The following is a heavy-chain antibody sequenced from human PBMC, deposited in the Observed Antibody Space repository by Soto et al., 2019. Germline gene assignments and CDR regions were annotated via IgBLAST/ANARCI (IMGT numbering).Heavy chain of an antibody. V-gene: IGHV4-39*01. Sequence: SETLCLTCTVSGGSISSSSYYWGCIRQPPGKGLEWIGSIYYSGSTYYNPSLKSRVTISVDTSKNQFSLKLSSVTAADTAVYYCARVGRITIFGVDPYGMDVWGQGTTVTVS. CDR2: IYYSGST. CDR3: ARVGRITIFGVDPYGMDV. CDR1: GGSISSSSYY. D-gene: IGHD3-3*01. J-gene: IGHJ6*02.